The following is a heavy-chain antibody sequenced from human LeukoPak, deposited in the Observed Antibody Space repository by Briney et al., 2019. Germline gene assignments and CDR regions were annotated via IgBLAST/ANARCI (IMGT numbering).Heavy chain of an antibody. Sequence: GGSLRLSCAASGFTFSSYGMHWVRQAPGKGLEWVAVISYDGSNKYYADSVKGRFTISRDNSKNTLYLQMNSLRAEDTAVYYCAKDIWYSYGFFFPTNYYYYGMDVWGQGTTVTVSS. CDR3: AKDIWYSYGFFFPTNYYYYGMDV. CDR1: GFTFSSYG. D-gene: IGHD5-18*01. J-gene: IGHJ6*02. V-gene: IGHV3-30*18. CDR2: ISYDGSNK.